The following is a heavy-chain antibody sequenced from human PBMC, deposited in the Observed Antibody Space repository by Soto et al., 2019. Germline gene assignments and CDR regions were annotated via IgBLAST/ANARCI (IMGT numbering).Heavy chain of an antibody. Sequence: GGSLRLSCAASGLTFSSYAMHWVRQAPGKGLEWVAVISYDGSNKYYADSVKGRFTISRDNSKNTLYLQMNSLRAEDTAVYYCARDHRFYCSSTSCYTLDYWGQGTLVTVSS. D-gene: IGHD2-2*02. J-gene: IGHJ4*02. V-gene: IGHV3-30-3*01. CDR1: GLTFSSYA. CDR3: ARDHRFYCSSTSCYTLDY. CDR2: ISYDGSNK.